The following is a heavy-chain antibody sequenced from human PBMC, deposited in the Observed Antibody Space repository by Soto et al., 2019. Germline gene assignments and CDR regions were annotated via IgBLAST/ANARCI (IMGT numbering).Heavy chain of an antibody. J-gene: IGHJ6*02. CDR1: GFTFSSYG. V-gene: IGHV3-33*01. CDR3: ARVRVAVVPYYGMDV. D-gene: IGHD6-19*01. Sequence: QVQLVESGGGVVQPGRSLRLSCAASGFTFSSYGMHWVRQAPGKGLEWVAVIWYDGSNKYYADSVKGRFTISRDNSKYTLYRQMNSLRAEDTAVYYCARVRVAVVPYYGMDVWGQGTTVTVAS. CDR2: IWYDGSNK.